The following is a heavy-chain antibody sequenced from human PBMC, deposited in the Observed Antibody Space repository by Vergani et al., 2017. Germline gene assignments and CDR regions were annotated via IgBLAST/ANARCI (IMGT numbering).Heavy chain of an antibody. CDR2: ISGSGGST. Sequence: EVQLLESGGGLVQPGGSLRLSCAASGFTFSSYAMTWVRQPPGRGLDWVSAISGSGGSTYYADSVKGRFTISRDNSKNTLYLQMNSLRAEDTAVYYCAKGGITIFGVVIPPYYFDYWGQGTLVTVSS. CDR1: GFTFSSYA. V-gene: IGHV3-23*01. D-gene: IGHD3-3*01. J-gene: IGHJ4*02. CDR3: AKGGITIFGVVIPPYYFDY.